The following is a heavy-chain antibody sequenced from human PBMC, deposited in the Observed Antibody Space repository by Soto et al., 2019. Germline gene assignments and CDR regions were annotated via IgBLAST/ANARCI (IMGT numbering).Heavy chain of an antibody. V-gene: IGHV4-30-4*02. CDR2: NVSSGTT. CDR3: ARVTSPFYFYYAMDV. J-gene: IGHJ6*02. CDR1: GDSIGRGTKH. Sequence: SETLSLTCTVSGDSIGRGTKHWGWVREAPGIVLEWIGYNVSSGTTYYSPSLKSRPTMSLDTSQNLSSLKLNSVTEADTAVYFCARVTSPFYFYYAMDVWGQGTTVTVSS. D-gene: IGHD3-10*01.